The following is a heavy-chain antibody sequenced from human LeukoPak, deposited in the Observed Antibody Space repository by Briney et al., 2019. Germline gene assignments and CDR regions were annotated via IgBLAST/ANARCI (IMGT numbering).Heavy chain of an antibody. J-gene: IGHJ5*02. CDR1: GFTFSSDA. D-gene: IGHD6-13*01. Sequence: GRSLRLSCVAFGFTFSSDAMHWVRQAPGKGLEWVAVISYDGKEKYHADSVKGRFTISRDNSKNTLYLQMNSLRVEDTAVYYCARGDRGTAAGNNWFNPWGQGTLVTVSS. V-gene: IGHV3-30*04. CDR2: ISYDGKEK. CDR3: ARGDRGTAAGNNWFNP.